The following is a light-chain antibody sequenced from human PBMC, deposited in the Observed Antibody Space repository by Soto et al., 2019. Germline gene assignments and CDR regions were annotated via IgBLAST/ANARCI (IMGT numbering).Light chain of an antibody. Sequence: DIQMTQSPSTLSASVGDRVTITCRASQSISTWLAWYQQKPGKAPKLLIYKASNLEDGVPSRFSGSGSGTEFTITISSPQPDDFATYYCQQYNTYPLTFGGGTTVVIK. CDR2: KAS. CDR1: QSISTW. J-gene: IGKJ4*01. CDR3: QQYNTYPLT. V-gene: IGKV1-5*03.